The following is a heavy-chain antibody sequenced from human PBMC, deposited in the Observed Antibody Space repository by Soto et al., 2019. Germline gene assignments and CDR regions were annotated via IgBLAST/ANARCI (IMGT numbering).Heavy chain of an antibody. Sequence: GESLRLSCAASGFTFSSYAMHWFRQAPGKGLEWVAVISYDGSNKYYADSVKGRFTISRDNSKNTLYLQMNSLRAEDTAVYYCARVRNRVEYSRSYWFSPWGQGTLVPVSS. CDR2: ISYDGSNK. CDR1: GFTFSSYA. J-gene: IGHJ5*02. CDR3: ARVRNRVEYSRSYWFSP. V-gene: IGHV3-30-3*01. D-gene: IGHD6-6*01.